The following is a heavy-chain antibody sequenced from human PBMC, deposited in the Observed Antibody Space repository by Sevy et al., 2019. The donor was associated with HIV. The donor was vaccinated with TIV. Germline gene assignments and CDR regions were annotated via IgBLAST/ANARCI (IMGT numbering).Heavy chain of an antibody. CDR3: ARAGPDYGDPRPLHDDYFDY. CDR2: IYYSGST. CDR1: GGSISSGDYY. V-gene: IGHV4-30-4*01. D-gene: IGHD4-17*01. Sequence: SETLSLTCTVSGGSISSGDYYWSWIRQPPGKGLEWIGYIYYSGSTYYNPSLKSRVTISVDTSKNQFSLKLSSVTAADTAVYYCARAGPDYGDPRPLHDDYFDYWGQGTLVTVSS. J-gene: IGHJ4*02.